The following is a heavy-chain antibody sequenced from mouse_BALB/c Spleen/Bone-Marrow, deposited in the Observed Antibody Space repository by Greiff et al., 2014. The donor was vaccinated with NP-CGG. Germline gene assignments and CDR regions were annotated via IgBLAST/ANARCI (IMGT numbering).Heavy chain of an antibody. CDR2: IYPGDGDT. Sequence: LVESGAELARPGASVKLSCKASGYTFTSYWMQWVKQRPGQGLEWIGAIYPGDGDTRYTQKFRGKATLTADKSSNTAYMQLSSLTSEDSAAYFCASPYGNYDAMDYWGQGTSVTVSS. CDR1: GYTFTSYW. D-gene: IGHD2-1*01. J-gene: IGHJ4*01. V-gene: IGHV1-87*01. CDR3: ASPYGNYDAMDY.